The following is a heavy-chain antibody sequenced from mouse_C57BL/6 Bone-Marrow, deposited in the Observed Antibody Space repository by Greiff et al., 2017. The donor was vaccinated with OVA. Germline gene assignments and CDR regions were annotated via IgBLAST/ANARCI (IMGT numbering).Heavy chain of an antibody. Sequence: EVQLQQSGPELVKPGASVKMSCKASGYTFTDYNMHWVKQSHGKSLEWIGYINPNNGGTSYNQKFKGKATLTADKSSSTAYMQLSSLTSEDSAVYYCARGARWLLHFDYWGQGTTLTVSS. D-gene: IGHD2-3*01. CDR1: GYTFTDYN. CDR3: ARGARWLLHFDY. CDR2: INPNNGGT. J-gene: IGHJ2*01. V-gene: IGHV1-22*01.